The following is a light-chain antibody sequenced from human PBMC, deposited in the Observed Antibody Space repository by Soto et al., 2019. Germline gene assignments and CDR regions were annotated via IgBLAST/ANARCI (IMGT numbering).Light chain of an antibody. CDR1: KIGTKS. CDR3: HVWDSSTDQNVG. CDR2: DDS. Sequence: SYELTQPPSVSVAPGQTARITCGGNKIGTKSVHWYQQKPGQAPVLVVFDDSDRPSGIPERFSGSNSGNTATLTISRVEAGNEADYYCHVWDSSTDQNVGFGGGTDETVL. V-gene: IGLV3-21*02. J-gene: IGLJ2*01.